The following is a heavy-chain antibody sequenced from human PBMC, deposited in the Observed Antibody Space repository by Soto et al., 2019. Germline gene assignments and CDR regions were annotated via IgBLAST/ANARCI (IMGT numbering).Heavy chain of an antibody. CDR3: ARVAFSYFGMDV. CDR2: VFSSGST. J-gene: IGHJ6*02. D-gene: IGHD3-3*02. V-gene: IGHV4-4*07. Sequence: PSETPSLTCSAPGGAISSYYWSWVRKPDGKGLEWIGRVFSSGSTNYNASLKSRVTMSLDTSKNEVSLTLRSVTAADTGVYYCARVAFSYFGMDVWGPGCTVT. CDR1: GGAISSYY.